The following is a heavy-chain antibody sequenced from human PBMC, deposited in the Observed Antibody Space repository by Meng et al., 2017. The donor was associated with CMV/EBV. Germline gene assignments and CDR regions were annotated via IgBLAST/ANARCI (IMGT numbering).Heavy chain of an antibody. Sequence: GESLKISCAASGFTFSDYYMSWIRQAPGRGLEWVSYISNSGNTIYYADSVKGRFTISRDNAKNSLYLQMNSLRAEDTAVYYCARDSRITGNQRLVDYWGQGTLVTVSS. CDR1: GFTFSDYY. J-gene: IGHJ4*02. D-gene: IGHD1-20*01. V-gene: IGHV3-11*04. CDR3: ARDSRITGNQRLVDY. CDR2: ISNSGNTI.